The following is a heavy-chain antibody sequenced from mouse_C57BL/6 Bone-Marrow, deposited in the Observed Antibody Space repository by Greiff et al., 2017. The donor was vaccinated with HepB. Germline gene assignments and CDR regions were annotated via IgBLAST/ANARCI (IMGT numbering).Heavy chain of an antibody. D-gene: IGHD1-1*01. V-gene: IGHV1-81*01. CDR2: IYPRSGNT. CDR3: ARAYGSRGDY. J-gene: IGHJ2*01. Sequence: QVQLQQSGAELARPGASVKLSCKASGYTFTSYGISWVKQRTGQGLEWIGEIYPRSGNTYYNEKFKGKATLTADKSSSTAYMELCSLTSEDAAVYFCARAYGSRGDYWGQGTTLTVSS. CDR1: GYTFTSYG.